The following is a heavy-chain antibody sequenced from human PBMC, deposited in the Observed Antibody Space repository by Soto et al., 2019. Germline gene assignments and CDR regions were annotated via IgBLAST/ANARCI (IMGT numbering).Heavy chain of an antibody. J-gene: IGHJ5*02. D-gene: IGHD2-2*03. CDR3: ARDVVDIVLVPAALGWFDP. CDR2: INAGNGNT. Sequence: QVQLVQSGAEEKKPGASVKVSCKASGYTFTSYAMHWVRQAPGQRLEWMGWINAGNGNTKYSQKFQGRVTITRDTSASTAYMALSSLRSEDTAVYYCARDVVDIVLVPAALGWFDPWGQGTLVTVSS. V-gene: IGHV1-3*05. CDR1: GYTFTSYA.